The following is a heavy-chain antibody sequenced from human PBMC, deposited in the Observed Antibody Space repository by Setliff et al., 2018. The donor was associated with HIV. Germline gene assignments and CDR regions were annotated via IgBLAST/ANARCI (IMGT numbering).Heavy chain of an antibody. CDR2: ISAIFATT. D-gene: IGHD1-26*01. CDR3: ARAAGGSYSEFDY. Sequence: GASVKVSCKASGYTFTSYGISWVRQAPGQGLEWMGWISAIFATTSYAQRFQGRITITADESTSTAYMELSSLGSEDTALYYCARAAGGSYSEFDYWGQGTLVTVS. V-gene: IGHV1-69*13. CDR1: GYTFTSYG. J-gene: IGHJ4*02.